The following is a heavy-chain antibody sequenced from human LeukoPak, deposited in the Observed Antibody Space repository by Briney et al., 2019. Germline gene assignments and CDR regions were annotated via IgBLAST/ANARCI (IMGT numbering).Heavy chain of an antibody. V-gene: IGHV4-59*01. CDR1: GGSISSYY. CDR3: ARDTRGERKYAFDI. Sequence: PSETLSLTCTVSGGSISSYYWSWIWQPPGKGLEWIGYIYYSGSTNYNPSLKSRVTISVDTSKNQFSLKLSSVTAADTAVYYCARDTRGERKYAFDIWGQGTMVTVSS. CDR2: IYYSGST. J-gene: IGHJ3*02. D-gene: IGHD3-16*01.